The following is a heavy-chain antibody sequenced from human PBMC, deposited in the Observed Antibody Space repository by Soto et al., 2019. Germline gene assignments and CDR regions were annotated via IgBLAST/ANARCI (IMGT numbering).Heavy chain of an antibody. CDR3: ARVVPGAEAWFGP. Sequence: ASVKVSCKTSGYTFSNYGITWVRQAPGQPLEWLGWISLYSDGTNYAQKFQGRVSMTTDTSTTTAYLELRSLRSDDTAVYYCARVVPGAEAWFGPWGQGTLVTVSS. D-gene: IGHD2-2*01. V-gene: IGHV1-18*01. CDR2: ISLYSDGT. J-gene: IGHJ5*02. CDR1: GYTFSNYG.